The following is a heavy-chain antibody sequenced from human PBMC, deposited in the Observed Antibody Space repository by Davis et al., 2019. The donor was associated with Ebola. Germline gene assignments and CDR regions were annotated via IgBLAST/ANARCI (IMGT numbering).Heavy chain of an antibody. D-gene: IGHD2-2*02. CDR3: ARRYCSSTSCFTGAFDI. CDR2: IDPSDSYT. Sequence: GESLKISCKGFGYSFTSYWIGWVRQMPGKGLEWMGRIDPSDSYTNYSPSFQGHVTISADKSISTAYLQWSSLKASDTAMYYCARRYCSSTSCFTGAFDIWGQGTMVTVSS. CDR1: GYSFTSYW. V-gene: IGHV5-10-1*01. J-gene: IGHJ3*02.